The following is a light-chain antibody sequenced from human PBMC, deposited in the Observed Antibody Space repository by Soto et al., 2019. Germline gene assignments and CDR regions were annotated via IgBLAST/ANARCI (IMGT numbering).Light chain of an antibody. Sequence: DIAMTQSPATLSVSPGERATLSCRASQSVSSNVAWYQQKPGQAPRLLIYGASTRATGIPVRFTGSGSGTEFTLTISRLQSEDFAVYYCQQYNNWPLFGGGTRVEI. CDR2: GAS. V-gene: IGKV3-15*01. J-gene: IGKJ4*01. CDR1: QSVSSN. CDR3: QQYNNWPL.